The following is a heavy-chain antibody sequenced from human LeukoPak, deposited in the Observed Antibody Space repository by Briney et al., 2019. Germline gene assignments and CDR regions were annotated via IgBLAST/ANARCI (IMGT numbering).Heavy chain of an antibody. CDR2: INWNGGST. D-gene: IGHD3-3*01. Sequence: PGGSLRLACAASGFTFDDYGMSWVRQAPGNVLEWVSGINWNGGSTGYATSVKGRFTISSDNAKNSLYLQMNSLRAEDTALYYCARGGDFWSGYLYYFDYWGQGTLVTVSS. V-gene: IGHV3-20*04. CDR3: ARGGDFWSGYLYYFDY. J-gene: IGHJ4*02. CDR1: GFTFDDYG.